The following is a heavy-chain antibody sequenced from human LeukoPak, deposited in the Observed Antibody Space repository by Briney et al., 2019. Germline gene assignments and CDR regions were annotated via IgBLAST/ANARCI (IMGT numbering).Heavy chain of an antibody. V-gene: IGHV1-3*01. D-gene: IGHD1-26*01. Sequence: ASVKVSCKASGYTFTNYAIHWVRQAPGQRLKWMGWINAGNGHTKYSQNFQSRVSITRDTSASTAYMEVSSLRTEDTAVYYCARPWYSGSYELDHWGQGTLVIVSA. CDR2: INAGNGHT. J-gene: IGHJ4*02. CDR3: ARPWYSGSYELDH. CDR1: GYTFTNYA.